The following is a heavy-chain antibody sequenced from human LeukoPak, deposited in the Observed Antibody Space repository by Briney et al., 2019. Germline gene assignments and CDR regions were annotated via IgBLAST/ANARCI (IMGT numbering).Heavy chain of an antibody. J-gene: IGHJ3*02. D-gene: IGHD3-16*01. Sequence: GGSLRLSCAASGFTFSSYAMSWVRQAPGKRLEWVAVISSHGHSQYYADSVKDRFTISRDNSKNTQYLQINSLREDDTAIYYCARERGVLDAFDIWGQGTIVTVFS. CDR3: ARERGVLDAFDI. V-gene: IGHV3-30-3*01. CDR2: ISSHGHSQ. CDR1: GFTFSSYA.